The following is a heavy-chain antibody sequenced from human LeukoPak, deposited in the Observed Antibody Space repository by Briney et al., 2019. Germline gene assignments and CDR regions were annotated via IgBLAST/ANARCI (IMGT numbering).Heavy chain of an antibody. CDR1: GFTFSSYA. J-gene: IGHJ4*02. CDR2: ISYDGSNK. V-gene: IGHV3-30-3*01. CDR3: ARARSTRKYYFDY. Sequence: GGYLRLSCAASGFTFSSYAMHWVRQAPGKGLEWVAVISYDGSNKYYADSVKGRFTISRDNSKNTLYLQMNSLRAEDAAVYYCARARSTRKYYFDYWGQGTLVTVSS. D-gene: IGHD2-2*01.